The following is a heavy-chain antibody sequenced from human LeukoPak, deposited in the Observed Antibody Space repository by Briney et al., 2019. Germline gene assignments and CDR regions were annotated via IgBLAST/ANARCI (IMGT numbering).Heavy chain of an antibody. CDR1: GYTFTSYY. V-gene: IGHV1-46*01. D-gene: IGHD5-18*01. J-gene: IGHJ6*02. CDR3: ARDAGWIQLWLRISYYYYGMDV. Sequence: ASVKVSCKASGYTFTSYYMHWVRQAPGQGLEWMGIINPSGDSTSYAQKFQGRVTMTRDTSTSTVYMELSSLRSEDTDVYYCARDAGWIQLWLRISYYYYGMDVWGQRTTVTVSS. CDR2: INPSGDST.